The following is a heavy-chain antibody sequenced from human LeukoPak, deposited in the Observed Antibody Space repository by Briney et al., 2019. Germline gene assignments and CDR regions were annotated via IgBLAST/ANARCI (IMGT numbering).Heavy chain of an antibody. CDR3: ATRWGMVQGDDRSRDAFDI. V-gene: IGHV1-24*01. CDR2: FDPEDGET. J-gene: IGHJ3*02. D-gene: IGHD3-10*01. Sequence: GASAKVSCKVSGYTLTELSMHWVRQAPGKGLEWMGGFDPEDGETIYAQKFQGRVTMTEDTSTDTAYMELSSLRSEDTAVYYCATRWGMVQGDDRSRDAFDIWGQGTMVTVSS. CDR1: GYTLTELS.